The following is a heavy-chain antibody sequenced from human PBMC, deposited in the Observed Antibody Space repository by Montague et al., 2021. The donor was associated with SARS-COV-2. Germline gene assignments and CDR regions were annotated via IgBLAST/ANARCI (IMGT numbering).Heavy chain of an antibody. D-gene: IGHD3-22*01. Sequence: SRRLSWSASGFTFSSYEMNWVRQAPGKGLEWVSYISSSGSTIYYADSVKGRFTISRDNAKNSLYLQMNSLRAEDTAVYYCARSPVVRRITMIEVVPRRFDPWGQGTLVTVSS. CDR1: GFTFSSYE. J-gene: IGHJ5*02. CDR2: ISSSGSTI. V-gene: IGHV3-48*03. CDR3: ARSPVVRRITMIEVVPRRFDP.